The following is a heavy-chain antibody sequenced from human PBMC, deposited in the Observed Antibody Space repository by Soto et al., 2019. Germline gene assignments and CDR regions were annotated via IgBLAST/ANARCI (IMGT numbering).Heavy chain of an antibody. CDR2: ISYDGSNK. CDR3: ASLPETVDTAMVTGFDY. Sequence: VGSLRLSCAASGFTFSSYAMHWVRQAPGKGLEWVAVISYDGSNKYYADSVKGRFTISRDNSKNTLYLQMNSLRAEDTAVYYCASLPETVDTAMVTGFDYWGQGTLVTVSS. J-gene: IGHJ4*02. CDR1: GFTFSSYA. D-gene: IGHD5-18*01. V-gene: IGHV3-30-3*01.